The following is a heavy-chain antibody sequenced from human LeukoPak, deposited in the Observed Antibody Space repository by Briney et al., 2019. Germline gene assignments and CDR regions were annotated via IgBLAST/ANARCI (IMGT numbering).Heavy chain of an antibody. CDR1: GFTFSSYW. V-gene: IGHV3-74*01. CDR2: INSDGSTT. Sequence: GGSLRLSCGASGFTFSSYWMHWVRQAPGKGLVWISRINSDGSTTSYADSVEGRFTISRDNAKNSLYLQMNSLRAEDTAVYYCARGPPLFDPWGQGTLVTVSS. CDR3: ARGPPLFDP. J-gene: IGHJ5*02.